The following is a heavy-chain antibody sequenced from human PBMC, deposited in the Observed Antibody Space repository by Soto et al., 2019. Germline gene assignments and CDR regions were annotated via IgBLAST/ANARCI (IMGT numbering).Heavy chain of an antibody. Sequence: QAGGSLRLSCAASGFTFDAYPMHWVRQAPGKGLEWVSLINSDGTDSYYMDSVRGRFTISRDNGKNSLYLQMDRLRPEDTAFYFCAKALYYYDSSPLDHWGQGTLVTV. CDR1: GFTFDAYP. CDR2: INSDGTDS. D-gene: IGHD3-22*01. J-gene: IGHJ4*02. CDR3: AKALYYYDSSPLDH. V-gene: IGHV3-43D*04.